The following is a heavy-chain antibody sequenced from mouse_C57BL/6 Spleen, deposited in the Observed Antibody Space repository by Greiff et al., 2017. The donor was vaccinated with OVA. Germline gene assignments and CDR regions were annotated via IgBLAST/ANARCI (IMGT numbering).Heavy chain of an antibody. J-gene: IGHJ1*03. CDR2: IYPGDGDT. CDR1: GYAFSSYW. D-gene: IGHD1-1*01. V-gene: IGHV1-80*01. Sequence: VQLQQSGAELVKPGASVKISCKASGYAFSSYWMNWVKQRPGQGLEWIGQIYPGDGDTNYNGKFKGKATLTADKSSSTAYMQLSSLTSEDSAVYFCARWGYGSSYWYFDVWGTGTTVTVSS. CDR3: ARWGYGSSYWYFDV.